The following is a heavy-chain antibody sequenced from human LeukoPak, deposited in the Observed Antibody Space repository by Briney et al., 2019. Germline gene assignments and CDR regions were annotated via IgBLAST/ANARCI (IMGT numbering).Heavy chain of an antibody. V-gene: IGHV1-2*02. D-gene: IGHD2-2*01. Sequence: ASVKVSCRASVYTFTGYYMHWLRQAPGQGLEWMGWINPNSGGTNYAQKFQGRVTMTRDTSISTAYMELSSLRSDDTAVYYCARDYCGSTRRGCFFDFWGQGTLVTVSS. CDR1: VYTFTGYY. CDR2: INPNSGGT. CDR3: ARDYCGSTRRGCFFDF. J-gene: IGHJ4*02.